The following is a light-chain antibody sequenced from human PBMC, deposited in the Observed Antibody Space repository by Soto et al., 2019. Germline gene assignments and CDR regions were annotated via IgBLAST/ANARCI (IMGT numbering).Light chain of an antibody. CDR1: QSISSY. CDR3: QQSYSTPYT. Sequence: DIQMTQSLSSLSASVGDRVTITCRASQSISSYLNWYQQKPGKAPKLLIYAASSLQSGVPSRFSGSGSGTDFTLTISSRQPEDFATYYCQQSYSTPYTLGQGTKLEIK. V-gene: IGKV1-39*01. CDR2: AAS. J-gene: IGKJ2*01.